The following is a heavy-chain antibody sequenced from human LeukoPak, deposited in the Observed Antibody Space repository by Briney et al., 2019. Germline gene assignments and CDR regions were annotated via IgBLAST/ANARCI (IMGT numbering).Heavy chain of an antibody. D-gene: IGHD2-21*02. Sequence: PGGSLRLSCAASGFTFSTYSMSWVRQAPGKGLEWVSAISGSGGSTYYADSVKGRFTISRDNPKNTLYLQMNSLRAEDTAVYYCAKYNQVVVTAIRETPRFDPWGQGTLVTVSS. CDR1: GFTFSTYS. V-gene: IGHV3-23*01. J-gene: IGHJ5*02. CDR2: ISGSGGST. CDR3: AKYNQVVVTAIRETPRFDP.